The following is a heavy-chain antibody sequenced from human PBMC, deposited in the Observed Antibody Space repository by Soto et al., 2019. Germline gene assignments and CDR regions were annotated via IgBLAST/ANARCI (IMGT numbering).Heavy chain of an antibody. D-gene: IGHD5-12*01. V-gene: IGHV1-2*02. CDR2: INPNSGGT. J-gene: IGHJ3*02. Sequence: GASVKVSCKASGYTFTAYYMHWVRQAPGHGLEWMGWINPNSGGTSYAQRFHGRVTMTRDTSIATAYMELSRLTSDDTAVYYCARVALEGWLRRDAFDIWGQGTMVT. CDR3: ARVALEGWLRRDAFDI. CDR1: GYTFTAYY.